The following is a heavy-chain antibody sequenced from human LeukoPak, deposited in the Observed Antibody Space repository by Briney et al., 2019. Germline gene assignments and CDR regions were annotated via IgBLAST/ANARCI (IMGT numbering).Heavy chain of an antibody. CDR3: ARLVYFDY. CDR1: GGSISSYY. V-gene: IGHV4-59*08. J-gene: IGHJ4*02. CDR2: IYYSGST. Sequence: PSETLSLICTVSGGSISSYYWSWIRQPPGKGLEWIGYIYYSGSTNYNPSLKSRVTISVDTSKNQFSLKLSSVTAADTAVYYCARLVYFDYWGQGTLVTVSS.